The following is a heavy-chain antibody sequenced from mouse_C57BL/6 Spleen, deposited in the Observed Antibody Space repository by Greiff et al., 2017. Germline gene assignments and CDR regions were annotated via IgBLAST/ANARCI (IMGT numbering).Heavy chain of an antibody. CDR1: GYTFTDYY. CDR3: ARGEGYYYGSSSYFDV. Sequence: EVKLQQSGPELVKPGASVKISCKASGYTFTDYYMNWVKQSHGQSLEWIGDINPNNGGTSYNQKFKGKATVTVDKTSSTAYVELRSLTSEDSAVYYDARGEGYYYGSSSYFDVWGTGTTVTVSS. V-gene: IGHV1-26*01. CDR2: INPNNGGT. J-gene: IGHJ1*03. D-gene: IGHD1-1*01.